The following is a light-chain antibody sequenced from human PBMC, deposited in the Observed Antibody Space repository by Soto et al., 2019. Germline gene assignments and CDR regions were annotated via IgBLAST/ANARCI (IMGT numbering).Light chain of an antibody. CDR2: GAS. V-gene: IGKV3-15*01. J-gene: IGKJ4*01. CDR1: RSISSN. Sequence: EIVMTQSPVTLSVSPGERATLSCRASRSISSNLAWYQQKPGQAPRLLIYGASTRATGIPARFSGSGSGTEFTLTISSLQSEDFVVYYCQQYHDWPLTFGGGTKVDIK. CDR3: QQYHDWPLT.